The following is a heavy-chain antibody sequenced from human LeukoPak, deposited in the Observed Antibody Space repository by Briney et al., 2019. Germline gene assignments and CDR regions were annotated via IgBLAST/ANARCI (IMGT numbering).Heavy chain of an antibody. Sequence: GRSLRLSCAASGFSFDDYAMHWLRQAPGKGLQWVSGISWNSGSEGYADSVKGRFTISRDNAKNSLYLQMNSLRAEDTAVYFCASQYTSSRIFDDWGQGTLVTVSS. CDR2: ISWNSGSE. CDR1: GFSFDDYA. D-gene: IGHD6-13*01. V-gene: IGHV3-9*01. CDR3: ASQYTSSRIFDD. J-gene: IGHJ4*02.